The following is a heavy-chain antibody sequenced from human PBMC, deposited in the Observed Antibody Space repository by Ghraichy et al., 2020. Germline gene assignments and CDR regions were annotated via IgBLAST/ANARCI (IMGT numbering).Heavy chain of an antibody. V-gene: IGHV3-23*01. D-gene: IGHD4-17*01. CDR3: AKDPDGDWYFDL. CDR2: ISGSGGST. Sequence: GESLNISCAASGFTFSSYAMSWVRQAPGKGLEWVSAISGSGGSTYYADSVKGRFTISRDNSKNTLYLQMNSLRAEDTAVYYCAKDPDGDWYFDLWGRGTLVTGYS. J-gene: IGHJ2*01. CDR1: GFTFSSYA.